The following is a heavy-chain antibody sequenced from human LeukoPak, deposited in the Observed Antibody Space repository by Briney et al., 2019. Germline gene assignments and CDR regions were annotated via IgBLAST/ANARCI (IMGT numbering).Heavy chain of an antibody. D-gene: IGHD3-10*01. CDR1: GFTFSTYS. Sequence: GGSLRLSCAASGFTFSTYSMHWVRQAPGKGLEWISSISTSSSSIYYADSVKGRFTIFRDNAKNSLYLQMNSLRAEDTAVYYCARVSLYYGSGTYYPPDYWGQGTLVTVSS. CDR3: ARVSLYYGSGTYYPPDY. CDR2: ISTSSSSI. J-gene: IGHJ4*02. V-gene: IGHV3-21*01.